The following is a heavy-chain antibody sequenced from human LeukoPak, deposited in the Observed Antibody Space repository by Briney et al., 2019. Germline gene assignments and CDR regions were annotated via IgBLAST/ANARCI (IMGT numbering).Heavy chain of an antibody. CDR1: EFTFSSYS. CDR3: ARDGTAWYSSGWYYYYYGMDV. V-gene: IGHV3-66*01. J-gene: IGHJ6*02. CDR2: IYSGDIT. Sequence: GGSLRLSCAASEFTFSSYSMNWVRQAPGKGLEWVSVIYSGDITYYADSVKGRFTISRDNSKNTLYLQMNSLRAEDTAVYYCARDGTAWYSSGWYYYYYGMDVWGQGTTVTVSS. D-gene: IGHD6-19*01.